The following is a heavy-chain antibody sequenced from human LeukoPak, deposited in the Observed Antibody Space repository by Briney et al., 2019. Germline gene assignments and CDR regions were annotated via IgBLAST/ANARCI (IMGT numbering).Heavy chain of an antibody. D-gene: IGHD3-10*01. V-gene: IGHV5-51*01. CDR2: IYPGDFDT. J-gene: IGHJ4*02. CDR1: GYSFTSYW. CDR3: ARLTSITMVRGVDY. Sequence: GEAPKISCKGSGYSFTSYWIGWVRQMPGKGLEWMGIIYPGDFDTRYSPFFQGQVTILADKSISTAYLQWSSLKASDPAMYYCARLTSITMVRGVDYWGQGTLVTVSS.